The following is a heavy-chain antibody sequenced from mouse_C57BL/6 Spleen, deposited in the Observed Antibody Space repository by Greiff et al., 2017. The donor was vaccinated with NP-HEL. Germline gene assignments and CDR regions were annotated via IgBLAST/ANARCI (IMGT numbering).Heavy chain of an antibody. CDR2: IDPETGGT. D-gene: IGHD1-1*01. V-gene: IGHV1-15*01. J-gene: IGHJ1*01. CDR1: GYTFTDYE. Sequence: VQLQQSGAELVRPGASVTLSCKASGYTFTDYEMHWVKQTPVHGLEWIGAIDPETGGTAYNQKFKGKAILTADKSSSTAYMELRSLTSEDSAVYYWTRYATGVANPWYFDVWGPGTTVTVSS. CDR3: TRYATGVANPWYFDV.